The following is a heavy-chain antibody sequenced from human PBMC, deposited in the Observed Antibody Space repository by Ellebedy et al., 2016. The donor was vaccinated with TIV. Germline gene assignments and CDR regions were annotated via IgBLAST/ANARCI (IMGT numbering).Heavy chain of an antibody. Sequence: GGSLRLSCAASGFTLRSYAMNWVRQAPGKGLEWVSGISGSGGNTHYADSVKGRFTISRDNSKNTVYLQMNRLRVEDTALYYCASEGATYNDFWSGYKRGDYDFYGMDVWGQGTQVTVSS. D-gene: IGHD3-3*01. CDR2: ISGSGGNT. J-gene: IGHJ6*02. CDR3: ASEGATYNDFWSGYKRGDYDFYGMDV. CDR1: GFTLRSYA. V-gene: IGHV3-23*01.